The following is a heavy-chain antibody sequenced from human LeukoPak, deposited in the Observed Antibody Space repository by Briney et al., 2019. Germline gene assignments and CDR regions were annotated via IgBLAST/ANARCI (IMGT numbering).Heavy chain of an antibody. J-gene: IGHJ6*02. V-gene: IGHV1-18*01. Sequence: ASVKVSCKASGYTFTSYGISWVRQAPGQGLEWMGWISAYNGNTNYAQKLQGRVTMTTDTSTSTAYMELRGLRSDDTAVYYCARDKHTAMVKGYYYYGMDVWGQGTTVTVSS. CDR3: ARDKHTAMVKGYYYYGMDV. D-gene: IGHD5-18*01. CDR2: ISAYNGNT. CDR1: GYTFTSYG.